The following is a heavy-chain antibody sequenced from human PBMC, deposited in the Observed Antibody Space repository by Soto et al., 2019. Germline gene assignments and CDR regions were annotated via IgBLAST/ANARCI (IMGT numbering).Heavy chain of an antibody. D-gene: IGHD6-6*01. CDR1: GDSVSSNSAA. J-gene: IGHJ6*02. V-gene: IGHV6-1*01. Sequence: PSQTLSLTCAISGDSVSSNSAAWNWIRQSPSRGLEWLGRTYYRSKWYNDYAVSVKSRITINPDTSKNQFSLQLNSVTPKDTAVYYCARDLRAARFLYYYGMDVWGQGTTVTVSS. CDR2: TYYRSKWYN. CDR3: ARDLRAARFLYYYGMDV.